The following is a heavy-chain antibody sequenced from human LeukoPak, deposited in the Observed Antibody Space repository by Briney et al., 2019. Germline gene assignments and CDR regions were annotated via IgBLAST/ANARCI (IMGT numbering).Heavy chain of an antibody. Sequence: PGGSLRLSCAASGFTVSSNYMSWVRQAPGKGLEWVSIIYSGDSTYYADSVKGRFTISRDNSKNTLYLQMNSLRAEDTAVYYCAKDRGGYDPYYFDYWGQGTLVTVSS. J-gene: IGHJ4*02. CDR3: AKDRGGYDPYYFDY. V-gene: IGHV3-53*01. CDR2: IYSGDST. CDR1: GFTVSSNY. D-gene: IGHD5-12*01.